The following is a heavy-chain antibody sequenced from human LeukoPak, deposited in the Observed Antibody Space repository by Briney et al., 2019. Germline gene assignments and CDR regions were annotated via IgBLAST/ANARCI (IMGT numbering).Heavy chain of an antibody. CDR2: SFTSGVT. V-gene: IGHV4-4*07. D-gene: IGHD2-21*02. Sequence: PSETLSLTCTLSSGSISGYYWSWIRQPAGKGLGWIGRSFTSGVTDYNPSLKSQVTMSVDTSKNQFPLNLRSVPGADRAVYYCAGGPQVTQHLGVDYWGQGTLVTVSS. CDR1: SGSISGYY. CDR3: AGGPQVTQHLGVDY. J-gene: IGHJ4*02.